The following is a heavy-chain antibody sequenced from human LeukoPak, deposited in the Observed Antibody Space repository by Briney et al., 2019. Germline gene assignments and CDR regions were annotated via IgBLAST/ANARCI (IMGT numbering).Heavy chain of an antibody. Sequence: GASVKVSCKASGYTFTGYYMHWVRQAPGQGLEWMGWINPNSGGTNYAQKFQGRVTMTTDTSTSTAYMELRSLRSDDTAVYYCARGIVDTAMVFDYWGQGTLVTVSS. CDR1: GYTFTGYY. J-gene: IGHJ4*02. CDR3: ARGIVDTAMVFDY. V-gene: IGHV1-2*02. D-gene: IGHD5-18*01. CDR2: INPNSGGT.